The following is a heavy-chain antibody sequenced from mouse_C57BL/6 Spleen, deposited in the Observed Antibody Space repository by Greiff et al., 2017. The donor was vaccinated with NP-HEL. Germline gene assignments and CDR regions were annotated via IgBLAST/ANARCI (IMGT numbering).Heavy chain of an antibody. D-gene: IGHD2-4*01. CDR1: GYTFTSYW. J-gene: IGHJ2*01. V-gene: IGHV1-72*01. CDR3: AQFYYEYDGGSFDY. Sequence: QVQLQQPGAELVKPGASVKLSCKASGYTFTSYWMHWVKQRPGRGLEWIGRIDPNSGGTKYNEKFKSKATLTVDKPSSTAYMKLSSRTSEDSAVYYCAQFYYEYDGGSFDYWGQGTTLTVSS. CDR2: IDPNSGGT.